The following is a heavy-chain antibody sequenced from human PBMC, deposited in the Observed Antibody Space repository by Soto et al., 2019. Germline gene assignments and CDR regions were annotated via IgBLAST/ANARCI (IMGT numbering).Heavy chain of an antibody. Sequence: ASVKVSCKASGDTFNFYSISWVRQAPGQGLEWMGWISAYNGNTNYAQKLQGRVTMTTDTSTSTAYMELRSLRSDDTAVYYCARGLCSTSCPYWGQGTLVTVSS. D-gene: IGHD2-2*01. CDR2: ISAYNGNT. V-gene: IGHV1-18*01. CDR1: GDTFNFYS. CDR3: ARGLCSTSCPY. J-gene: IGHJ4*02.